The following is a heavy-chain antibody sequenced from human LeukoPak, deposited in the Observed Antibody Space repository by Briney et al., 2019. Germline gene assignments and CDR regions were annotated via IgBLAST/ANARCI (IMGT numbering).Heavy chain of an antibody. Sequence: PSETLSLTCTVSGGSISSSSYYWGWIRQPPGKGLEWIGSIYYSGSTYYNPSLKSRVTISVDTSKNQFSLKLSSVTAADTAVYYCARSSLADSSSWYNWFDPWGQGTLVTVSS. CDR2: IYYSGST. J-gene: IGHJ5*02. D-gene: IGHD6-13*01. V-gene: IGHV4-39*01. CDR1: GGSISSSSYY. CDR3: ARSSLADSSSWYNWFDP.